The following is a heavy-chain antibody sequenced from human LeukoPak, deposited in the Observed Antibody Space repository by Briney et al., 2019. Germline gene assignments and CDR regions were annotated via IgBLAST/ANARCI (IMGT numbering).Heavy chain of an antibody. CDR3: ARGRVGYYDFWSGDYRGSVFDI. Sequence: GGSLRLSCAASGFTFSSYWMHWVRQAPGKGLVWVSRINSDGSSTSYADSVKGRFTISRDNAKNTLYLQMNSLRAEDTAVFYCARGRVGYYDFWSGDYRGSVFDIWGQGTMVIVS. CDR2: INSDGSST. J-gene: IGHJ3*02. D-gene: IGHD3-3*01. CDR1: GFTFSSYW. V-gene: IGHV3-74*01.